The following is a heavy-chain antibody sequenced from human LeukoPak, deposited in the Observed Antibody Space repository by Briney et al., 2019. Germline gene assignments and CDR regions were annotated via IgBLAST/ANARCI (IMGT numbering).Heavy chain of an antibody. CDR2: ISAYNGNT. Sequence: ASVKVSCKASGYTFTGYYMHWVRQAPGQGLEWMGWISAYNGNTNYAQKLQGRVTMTTDTSTSTAYMGLRSLRSDDTAVYYCARVPDYGDSALWNYYYYMDVWGKGTTVTISS. D-gene: IGHD4-17*01. J-gene: IGHJ6*03. CDR3: ARVPDYGDSALWNYYYYMDV. CDR1: GYTFTGYY. V-gene: IGHV1-18*04.